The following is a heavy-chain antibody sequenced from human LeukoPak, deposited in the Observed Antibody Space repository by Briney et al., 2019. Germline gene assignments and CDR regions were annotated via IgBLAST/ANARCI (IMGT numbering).Heavy chain of an antibody. CDR2: ISSSSSYI. CDR1: GFTFNTHG. D-gene: IGHD6-13*01. CDR3: ARGFAAAGALDY. V-gene: IGHV3-21*01. Sequence: PGGSLRLSCAASGFTFNTHGMHWVRQAPGKGLEWVSSISSSSSYIYYADSVKGRFTISRDNAKNSLYLQMNSLRAEDTAVYYCARGFAAAGALDYWGQGTLVTVSS. J-gene: IGHJ4*02.